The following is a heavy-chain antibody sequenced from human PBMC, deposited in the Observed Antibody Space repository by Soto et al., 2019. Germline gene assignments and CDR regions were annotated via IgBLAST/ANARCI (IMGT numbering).Heavy chain of an antibody. D-gene: IGHD6-13*01. Sequence: ASVKVSCKASGGTFSSYTISWVRQAPGQGLEWMGRIIPILGIANYAQKFQGRVTITADKSTSTAYMELSSLRSEDTAVYYCAREHGIAAAGTGYWGQGTLVTVSS. J-gene: IGHJ4*02. V-gene: IGHV1-69*04. CDR1: GGTFSSYT. CDR3: AREHGIAAAGTGY. CDR2: IIPILGIA.